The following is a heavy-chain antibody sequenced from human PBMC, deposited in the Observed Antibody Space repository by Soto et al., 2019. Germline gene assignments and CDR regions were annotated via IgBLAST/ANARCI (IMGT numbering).Heavy chain of an antibody. V-gene: IGHV1-2*02. CDR3: GRPHYYYDSSGYYSRYYFDY. D-gene: IGHD3-22*01. CDR1: GYTFTGYY. J-gene: IGHJ4*02. CDR2: INPNSGGT. Sequence: QVQLVQSGAEVKKPGASVKVSCKASGYTFTGYYMHWVRQAPGQGLEWMGWINPNSGGTNYAQKFQGRVTMTRDTSISTAYMELSRLRSDDTAVYYCGRPHYYYDSSGYYSRYYFDYWGQGTLVTVSS.